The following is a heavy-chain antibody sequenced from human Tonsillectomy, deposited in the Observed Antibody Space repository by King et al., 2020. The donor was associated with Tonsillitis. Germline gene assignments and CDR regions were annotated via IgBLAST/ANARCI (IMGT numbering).Heavy chain of an antibody. CDR1: GGSFSGYY. CDR2: IKHSGST. Sequence: VQLQQWGAGLLKPSETLSLTCAVYGGSFSGYYWSWIRQPPGKGLEWIGEIKHSGSTNYNPSLTSRVTISVDTSKNQFSLKLSSVTAADTAVYYCARGPEEEQQLVGDWFDPWGQGTLVTVSS. CDR3: ARGPEEEQQLVGDWFDP. D-gene: IGHD6-13*01. J-gene: IGHJ5*02. V-gene: IGHV4-34*01.